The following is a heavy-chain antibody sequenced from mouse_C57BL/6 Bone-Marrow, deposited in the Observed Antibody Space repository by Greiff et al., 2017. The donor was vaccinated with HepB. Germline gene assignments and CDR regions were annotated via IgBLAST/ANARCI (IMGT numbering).Heavy chain of an antibody. CDR2: INPNNGGT. D-gene: IGHD2-4*01. J-gene: IGHJ4*01. CDR1: GYTFTDYN. V-gene: IGHV1-18*01. Sequence: EVKVVESGPELVKPGASVKIPCKASGYTFTDYNIDWVKQSHGKSLEWIGDINPNNGGTIYNQKFKGKATLTVDKSSSTAYMELRSLTSEDTAVYYCARNSVYYDYDGDYYAMDYWGQGTSVTVSS. CDR3: ARNSVYYDYDGDYYAMDY.